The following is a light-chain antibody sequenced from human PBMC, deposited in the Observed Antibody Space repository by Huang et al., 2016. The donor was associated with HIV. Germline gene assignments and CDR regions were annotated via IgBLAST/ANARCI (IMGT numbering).Light chain of an antibody. Sequence: DIQMTQSPSSRSASVVDRVTITCWASQTINTYLNWYHQKPGKAPELLIYAASSLDSGGPSRFSGSGSGTDVTLTISSLQREDFATYFCQQTYSAPRTFGQGTRVEIK. CDR1: QTINTY. V-gene: IGKV1-39*01. J-gene: IGKJ1*01. CDR3: QQTYSAPRT. CDR2: AAS.